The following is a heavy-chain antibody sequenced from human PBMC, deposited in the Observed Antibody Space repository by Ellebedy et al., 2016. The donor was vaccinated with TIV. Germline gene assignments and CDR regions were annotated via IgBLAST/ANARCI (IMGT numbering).Heavy chain of an antibody. J-gene: IGHJ4*02. V-gene: IGHV4-38-2*02. D-gene: IGHD2-8*02. CDR3: ARDRGGTAFDH. CDR2: INHRGNT. Sequence: MPSETLSLTCTVSGYFISSGYFWGWIRQPPGKGLEWIGGINHRGNTYYNPSLKSRVTITEDTSKNQFSLKLSSVTAADTAVYYCARDRGGTAFDHWGQGTLVTVSS. CDR1: GYFISSGYF.